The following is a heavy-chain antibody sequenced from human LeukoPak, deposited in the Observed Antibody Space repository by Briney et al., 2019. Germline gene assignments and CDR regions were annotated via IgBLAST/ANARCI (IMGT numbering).Heavy chain of an antibody. Sequence: GGSLRLSCAASGLSFSRSSINWVRQAPGKGLEWVSYISFTGGTMYYADSVKGRFTVSRDDAKNSSFLQLNVLRAEDTAVYYCARVDTKSYGSAYMDVCGSGTTVTVSS. CDR3: ARVDTKSYGSAYMDV. J-gene: IGHJ6*03. D-gene: IGHD3-10*01. CDR2: ISFTGGTM. V-gene: IGHV3-48*03. CDR1: GLSFSRSS.